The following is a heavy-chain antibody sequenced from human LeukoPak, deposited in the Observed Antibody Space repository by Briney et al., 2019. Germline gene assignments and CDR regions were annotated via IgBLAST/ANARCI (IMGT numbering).Heavy chain of an antibody. Sequence: PGGSLRLSCAASGFTFSTYAMSWVRQAPGKGLEWVSAVRGSGSDTYYADSVKGRFTISRDNSKTTLHLQMNSLRAEDTAIYYCAKTSRVNSAYDSPFDYWGQGTLVTVSS. V-gene: IGHV3-23*01. CDR1: GFTFSTYA. J-gene: IGHJ4*02. CDR3: AKTSRVNSAYDSPFDY. D-gene: IGHD5-12*01. CDR2: VRGSGSDT.